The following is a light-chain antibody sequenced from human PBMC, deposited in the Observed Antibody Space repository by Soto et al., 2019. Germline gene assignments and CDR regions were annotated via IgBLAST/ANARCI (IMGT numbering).Light chain of an antibody. CDR1: QSVSSK. CDR3: HHYGSSPLT. J-gene: IGKJ5*01. V-gene: IGKV3D-15*01. CDR2: DAS. Sequence: EIVMTQSPATLSVSPGERATLSCRASQSVSSKLAWYQQKPGQAPRLLIYDASNRATGIAPRFRGSGSGTDFTLTISSVEPEDFAVYYCHHYGSSPLTFGQGTRLEIK.